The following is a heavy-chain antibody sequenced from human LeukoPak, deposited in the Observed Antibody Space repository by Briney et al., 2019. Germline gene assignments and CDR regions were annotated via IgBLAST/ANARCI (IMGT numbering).Heavy chain of an antibody. CDR2: IWYDGSNK. CDR3: ASRSSSWYWRFDY. Sequence: GGSLRLSCAASGFTFSSDGMQWVRQAPGKGLEWVAIIWYDGSNKYYADSVKGRFTISRDNSKNTLYLQMNSLRAEDTAVYYCASRSSSWYWRFDYWGQGTLVTVSS. J-gene: IGHJ4*02. CDR1: GFTFSSDG. V-gene: IGHV3-33*01. D-gene: IGHD6-13*01.